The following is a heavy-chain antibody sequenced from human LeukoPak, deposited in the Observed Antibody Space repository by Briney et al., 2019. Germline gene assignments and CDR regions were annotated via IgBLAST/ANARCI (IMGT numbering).Heavy chain of an antibody. J-gene: IGHJ4*02. CDR1: GGSFSGYY. V-gene: IGHV4-34*01. D-gene: IGHD3-9*01. CDR2: INHSGST. CDR3: ARGAHDILTGYYVDY. Sequence: PSETLSLICAVYGGSFSGYYWSWIRQPPGKGLEWIGEINHSGSTNYNPSLKSRVTISVDTSKNQFSLKLSSVTAADTAVYYCARGAHDILTGYYVDYWGQGTLVTVSS.